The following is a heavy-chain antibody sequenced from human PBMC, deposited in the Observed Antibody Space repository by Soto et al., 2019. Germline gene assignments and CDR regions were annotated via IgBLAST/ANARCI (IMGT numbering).Heavy chain of an antibody. Sequence: PSETLSLTCTVSGASISGFYWSWIRKSAGKGLEWIGRIYATGTTDYNPSLKSRVMMSVDTSKKQFSLKLRSVTAADTAVYYCVRDGTKTLRDCFDPWGQGISVPVSS. CDR3: VRDGTKTLRDCFDP. J-gene: IGHJ5*02. CDR2: IYATGTT. CDR1: GASISGFY. D-gene: IGHD1-1*01. V-gene: IGHV4-4*07.